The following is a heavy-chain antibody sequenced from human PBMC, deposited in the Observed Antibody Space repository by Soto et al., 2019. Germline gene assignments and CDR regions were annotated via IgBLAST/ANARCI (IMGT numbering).Heavy chain of an antibody. CDR2: ISAYNGNT. CDR3: ARGHVVVVAATSFDY. CDR1: GYPFTRYG. Sequence: GAYVKVSCKASGYPFTRYGISWVRQAPGQGLEWMGWISAYNGNTNYAQKLQGRGTMTTDTSTSTAYRELRSLRSDDTAVDYCARGHVVVVAATSFDYRGQGTRSIVAS. V-gene: IGHV1-18*04. J-gene: IGHJ4*02. D-gene: IGHD2-15*01.